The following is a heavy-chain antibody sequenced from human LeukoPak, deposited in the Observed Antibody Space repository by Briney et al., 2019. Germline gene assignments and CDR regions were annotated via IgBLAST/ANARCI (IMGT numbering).Heavy chain of an antibody. D-gene: IGHD6-25*01. CDR2: ITDDGRKT. Sequence: TGRSLRLSCAASGFIFSSYSMNWVRQAPGKGLEWVAYITDDGRKTYHADSVKGRFTISRDDSKNTIYLQMSSLTPEDTAVYYCARNEAAWGQGTMVTVSS. CDR1: GFIFSSYS. V-gene: IGHV3-30*04. J-gene: IGHJ3*01. CDR3: ARNEAA.